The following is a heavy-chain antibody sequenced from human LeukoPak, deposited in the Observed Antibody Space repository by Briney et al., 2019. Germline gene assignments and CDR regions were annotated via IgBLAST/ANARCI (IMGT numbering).Heavy chain of an antibody. CDR2: IYYSGST. D-gene: IGHD2-21*02. Sequence: SETLSLTCTVSGGSISSYYWSWIRQPPGKGLERIGYIYYSGSTNYNPSLKSRVTISVDTSKNQFSLKLSSVTAADTAVYYCARGGVTPYYYYGMDVWGQGTTVTVSS. V-gene: IGHV4-59*01. J-gene: IGHJ6*02. CDR1: GGSISSYY. CDR3: ARGGVTPYYYYGMDV.